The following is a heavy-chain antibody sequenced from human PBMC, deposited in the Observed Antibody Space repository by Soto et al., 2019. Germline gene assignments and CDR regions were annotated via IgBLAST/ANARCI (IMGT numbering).Heavy chain of an antibody. CDR2: ISNSGST. Sequence: SETLSLTCTVSGGSISSFHWSWIRQPPGKGLEWIGFISNSGSTNYNPSLKSRVTISLDTSKNQFSLKLSSVSAADTAVYYCARGVVGASTGFQHWGQGTLVTVSS. J-gene: IGHJ1*01. CDR1: GGSISSFH. V-gene: IGHV4-59*01. D-gene: IGHD1-26*01. CDR3: ARGVVGASTGFQH.